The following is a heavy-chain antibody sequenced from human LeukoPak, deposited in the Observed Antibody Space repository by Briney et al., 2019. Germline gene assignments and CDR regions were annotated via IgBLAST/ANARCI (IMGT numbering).Heavy chain of an antibody. D-gene: IGHD3-3*01. CDR1: GFTFSGSA. J-gene: IGHJ4*02. CDR2: IRSKANSYAT. Sequence: GGSLRLSCAASGFTFSGSAMHWVRQASGKGLEWVGRIRSKANSYATAYAASVKGWFTISRDDSKNTAYLQMNSLKTEDTAVYYCTSQEPITTPDYWGQGTLVTVSS. CDR3: TSQEPITTPDY. V-gene: IGHV3-73*01.